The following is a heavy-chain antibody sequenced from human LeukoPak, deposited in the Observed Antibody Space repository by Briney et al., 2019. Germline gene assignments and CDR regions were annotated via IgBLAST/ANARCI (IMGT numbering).Heavy chain of an antibody. D-gene: IGHD2-15*01. V-gene: IGHV3-23*01. J-gene: IGHJ5*02. CDR3: VREAGYCAPVCVKTHWFDP. CDR1: GFPFSSHA. CDR2: ISNGKT. Sequence: AGSLRLSCAASGFPFSSHAMSWVRQPPGKGPEWVAAISNGKTYYADSVRRRFAISRDDSTNTVYLHMNSLRDEDTALYHCVREAGYCAPVCVKTHWFDPWGQGTLVTVSS.